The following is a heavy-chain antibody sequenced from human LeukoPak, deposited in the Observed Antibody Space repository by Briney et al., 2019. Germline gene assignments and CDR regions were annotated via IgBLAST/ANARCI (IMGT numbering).Heavy chain of an antibody. CDR2: ISGDGGST. D-gene: IGHD3-10*01. J-gene: IGHJ4*02. CDR3: ARVKNYYGSGSPHYFLC. CDR1: GFTFYDYA. V-gene: IGHV3-43*02. Sequence: GGSLRLSCAASGFTFYDYAMHSVRQAPGKGLEWVSLISGDGGSTYYADSVKGRFTISRDNAKNTLYLQMNSLRAEDTAMYYCARVKNYYGSGSPHYFLCFDQGTLVTVSS.